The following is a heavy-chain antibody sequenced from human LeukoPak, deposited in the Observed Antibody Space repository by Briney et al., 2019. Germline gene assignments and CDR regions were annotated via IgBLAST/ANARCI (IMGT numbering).Heavy chain of an antibody. CDR2: INPNSGGT. CDR3: AIGGLLWFGELSDPSFDY. Sequence: ASVKVSCKASGYTFTGYYMHWVRQAPGQGLEWMGRINPNSGGTNYAQKFQGRVTMTRDTSISTAYMELSRLRSDDTAVYYCAIGGLLWFGELSDPSFDYWGQGTLVTASS. CDR1: GYTFTGYY. J-gene: IGHJ4*02. V-gene: IGHV1-2*06. D-gene: IGHD3-10*01.